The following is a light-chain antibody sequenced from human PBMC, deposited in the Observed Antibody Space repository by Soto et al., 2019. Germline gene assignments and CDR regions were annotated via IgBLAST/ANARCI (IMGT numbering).Light chain of an antibody. Sequence: EIVLTQSPATLSLSPGERATLSCGASQSVSSSYLAWYQQKPGLAPRLLIYDASSRATGIPDRFSGSGSGTDFTLTISRLEPEDFAVDYCQQDGSSPPYTFGQGTKLEIK. V-gene: IGKV3D-20*01. CDR1: QSVSSSY. CDR2: DAS. J-gene: IGKJ2*01. CDR3: QQDGSSPPYT.